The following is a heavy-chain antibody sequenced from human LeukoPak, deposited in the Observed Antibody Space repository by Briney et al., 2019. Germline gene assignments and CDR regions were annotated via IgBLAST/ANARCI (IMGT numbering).Heavy chain of an antibody. J-gene: IGHJ4*02. CDR3: ARPIAVAEAFDY. V-gene: IGHV4-39*01. CDR1: GGSISSSSYY. CDR2: IYYSGST. D-gene: IGHD6-19*01. Sequence: SETLSLTCTVSGGSISSSSYYWGWIRQPPGKGLEWIGSIYYSGSTYYNPSLKSRVTISVDTSKNQFSLKLSSVTAADTAVYYCARPIAVAEAFDYWGQGTLVTVS.